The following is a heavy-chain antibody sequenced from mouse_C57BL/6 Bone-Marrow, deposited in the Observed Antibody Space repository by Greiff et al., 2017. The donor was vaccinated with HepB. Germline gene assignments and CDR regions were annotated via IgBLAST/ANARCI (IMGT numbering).Heavy chain of an antibody. CDR3: ARRLDYDVRAYAMDY. J-gene: IGHJ4*01. CDR2: ISSGSSTI. Sequence: DVMLVESGGGLVKPGGSLKLSCAASGFTFSDYGMHWVRQAPEKGLEWVAYISSGSSTIYYADTVKGRFTISRDNAKNTLFLQMTSLRSEDTAMYYCARRLDYDVRAYAMDYWGKGTSVTFSS. CDR1: GFTFSDYG. V-gene: IGHV5-17*01. D-gene: IGHD2-4*01.